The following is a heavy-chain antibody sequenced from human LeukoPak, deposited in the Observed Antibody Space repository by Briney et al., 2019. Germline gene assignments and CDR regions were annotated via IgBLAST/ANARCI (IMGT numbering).Heavy chain of an antibody. CDR3: ARDGTLDDGDYLRFDY. CDR2: INPNSGGT. V-gene: IGHV1-2*02. Sequence: GASVKVSCKASGYTFTGYYMHWVRQAPGQGLEWMGWINPNSGGTNYAQKFQGRVTMTRDTSISTAYMELSRLRSDDTAVYYCARDGTLDDGDYLRFDYWGQGTLVTVSS. J-gene: IGHJ4*02. CDR1: GYTFTGYY. D-gene: IGHD4-17*01.